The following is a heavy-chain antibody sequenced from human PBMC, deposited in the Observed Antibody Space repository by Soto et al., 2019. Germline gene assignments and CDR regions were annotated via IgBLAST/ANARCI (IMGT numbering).Heavy chain of an antibody. J-gene: IGHJ4*02. CDR3: ARPYCGDDCALDY. CDR2: ISKDGSNK. D-gene: IGHD2-21*02. Sequence: QVQLVKSGGGVVQPGRSLRLSCAASGFTFSSYVMHWVRQAPGKGLEWVVVISKDGSNKHYADSVKGRFTIARDNSKNTLYLQMSSLRADDTAVYYCARPYCGDDCALDYWGQGTLVTV. V-gene: IGHV3-30-3*01. CDR1: GFTFSSYV.